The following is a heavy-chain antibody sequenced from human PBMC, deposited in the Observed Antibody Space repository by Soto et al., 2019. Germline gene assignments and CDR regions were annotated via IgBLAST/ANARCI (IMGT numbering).Heavy chain of an antibody. Sequence: ESGGGLVQPGGSLRLSCAASGFTVSSNYMSWVRQAPGKGLEWVSVIYSGGSTYYADSVKGRFTISRDNSKNTLYLQMNSLRAEDTAVYYCARDSTGLYYYYYMDVWGKGTTVTVSS. CDR2: IYSGGST. CDR1: GFTVSSNY. D-gene: IGHD2-2*01. V-gene: IGHV3-66*01. J-gene: IGHJ6*03. CDR3: ARDSTGLYYYYYMDV.